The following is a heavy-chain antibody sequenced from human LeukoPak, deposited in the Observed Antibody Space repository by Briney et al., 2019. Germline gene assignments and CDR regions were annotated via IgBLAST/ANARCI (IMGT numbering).Heavy chain of an antibody. D-gene: IGHD2-21*02. Sequence: GRSLRLSCAASGFTFSSYAMHWVRQAPGKGLEWVAVISYDGSNKYYADSVKGRFTISRDNSKNTLYLQMNSLRAEDTAVYYCARDPRGGGDRLIDYWGQGTLVTVSS. J-gene: IGHJ4*02. CDR1: GFTFSSYA. CDR3: ARDPRGGGDRLIDY. V-gene: IGHV3-30*04. CDR2: ISYDGSNK.